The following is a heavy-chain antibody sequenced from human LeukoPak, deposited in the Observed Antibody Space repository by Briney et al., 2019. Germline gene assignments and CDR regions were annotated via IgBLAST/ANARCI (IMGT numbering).Heavy chain of an antibody. CDR3: ARGPTVTTDY. J-gene: IGHJ4*02. CDR1: GSSISSSSHY. CDR2: INYSGST. D-gene: IGHD4-17*01. Sequence: SEPLTLTCAAAGSSISSSSHYWGRFPQPPGKGLESIKYINYSGSTFCTPSHKSRATMSVDTSKNQCTLRLNSVTAAHTAVYYCARGPTVTTDYWGAGTLVTVSS. V-gene: IGHV4-39*01.